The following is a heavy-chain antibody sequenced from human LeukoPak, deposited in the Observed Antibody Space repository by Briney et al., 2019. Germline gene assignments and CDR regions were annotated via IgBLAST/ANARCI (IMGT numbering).Heavy chain of an antibody. D-gene: IGHD4-11*01. Sequence: SETLSLTCTVSGGSISSGANYWSWIRQPPGRGLEWIGYISHSESAYYSPSLESRITIPVDRSKNQFSLKLKSVTAADTAIYYCARDGGTTSNPSHDTFAIWGQGTMVAVSS. CDR1: GGSISSGANY. V-gene: IGHV4-30-2*01. J-gene: IGHJ3*02. CDR2: ISHSESA. CDR3: ARDGGTTSNPSHDTFAI.